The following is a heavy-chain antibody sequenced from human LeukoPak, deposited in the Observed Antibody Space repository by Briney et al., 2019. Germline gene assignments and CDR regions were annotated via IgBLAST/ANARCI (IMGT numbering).Heavy chain of an antibody. V-gene: IGHV4-59*08. D-gene: IGHD6-13*01. Sequence: PSETLSLTCTVSGGSISSYYWSWIRQPPGKGLEWIGYIFYSGSTNYNPSLKSRVTISVDTSKNQFSLKLSSVTAVDTAVYYCARHMYSTSPYFDYWAQGTLVTVSS. CDR3: ARHMYSTSPYFDY. CDR1: GGSISSYY. CDR2: IFYSGST. J-gene: IGHJ4*02.